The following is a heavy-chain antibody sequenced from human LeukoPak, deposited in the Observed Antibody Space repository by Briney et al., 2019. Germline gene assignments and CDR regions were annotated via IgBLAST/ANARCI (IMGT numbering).Heavy chain of an antibody. CDR1: GGSISNHY. J-gene: IGHJ3*02. Sequence: SETLSLTCSVSGGSISNHYWSWIRQPPGKGLEWVGYIHNNRSTNSNPLLKSRVTMSVDLSKNQVSLKLTSVTAADTAIYYCARDTYYDVLTDYWYDVFDIWGPGTMITVSS. CDR2: IHNNRST. V-gene: IGHV4-59*11. D-gene: IGHD3-9*01. CDR3: ARDTYYDVLTDYWYDVFDI.